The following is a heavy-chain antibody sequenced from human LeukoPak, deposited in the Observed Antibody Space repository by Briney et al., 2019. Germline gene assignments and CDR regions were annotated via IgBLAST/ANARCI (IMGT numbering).Heavy chain of an antibody. CDR3: AKRGGSGSYSGYFDY. CDR2: ISYDGSNK. CDR1: GFTFSSYA. V-gene: IGHV3-30-3*02. Sequence: GRSLRLSCAASGFTFSSYAMHWVRQAPGKGLEWVAVISYDGSNKYYADSVKGRFTISRDNSKNTLYLQMNSLRAEDTAVYYCAKRGGSGSYSGYFDYWGQGTLVTVSS. D-gene: IGHD1-26*01. J-gene: IGHJ4*02.